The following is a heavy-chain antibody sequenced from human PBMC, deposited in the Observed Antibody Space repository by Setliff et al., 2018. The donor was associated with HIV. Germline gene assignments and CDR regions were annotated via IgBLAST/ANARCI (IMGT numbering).Heavy chain of an antibody. D-gene: IGHD1-7*01. CDR2: IYHSGST. CDR3: ARHRSGNWYYFGFDP. V-gene: IGHV4-4*02. CDR1: GGSISSTNW. Sequence: SETLSLTCAVSGGSISSTNWWSWVRQPPGKGLEWIGEIYHSGSTNYNPSLKSRVTMSVDTSKNQFSLRLSSVTAADTAVYYCARHRSGNWYYFGFDPWGQGTLVTVSS. J-gene: IGHJ5*02.